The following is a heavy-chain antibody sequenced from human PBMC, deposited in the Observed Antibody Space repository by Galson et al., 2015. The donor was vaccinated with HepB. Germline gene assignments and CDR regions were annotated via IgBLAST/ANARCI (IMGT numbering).Heavy chain of an antibody. J-gene: IGHJ4*02. D-gene: IGHD3-22*01. Sequence: SVKVSCKASGYTFTSYYMHWVRQAPGQGLEWMGIINPSGGSTSYAQKFQGRVTMTRDTSTSTVYMELSSLRSEDAAVYYCARAGDPGAMIVGPHFDYWGQGTLVTVSS. CDR2: INPSGGST. CDR3: ARAGDPGAMIVGPHFDY. CDR1: GYTFTSYY. V-gene: IGHV1-46*01.